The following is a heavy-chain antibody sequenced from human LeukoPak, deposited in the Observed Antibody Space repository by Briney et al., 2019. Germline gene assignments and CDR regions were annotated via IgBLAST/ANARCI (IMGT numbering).Heavy chain of an antibody. D-gene: IGHD3-10*01. J-gene: IGHJ6*02. Sequence: PGGSLRLSCAASGFTVSSNYMSWVRQAPGKGLEWVSVIYSGGSTYYADSVKGRFTISRDNSKNTLYLQMNSLRAEDTAVYYCAREYYYGSGSSSFNYYYYYGMDVWGQGTTVTVSS. CDR3: AREYYYGSGSSSFNYYYYYGMDV. V-gene: IGHV3-66*01. CDR2: IYSGGST. CDR1: GFTVSSNY.